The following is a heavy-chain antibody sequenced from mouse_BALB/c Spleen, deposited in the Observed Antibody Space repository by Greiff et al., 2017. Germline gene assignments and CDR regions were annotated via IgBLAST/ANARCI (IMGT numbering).Heavy chain of an antibody. CDR2: INPSTGYT. J-gene: IGHJ2*01. CDR3: ARSKGYGNLDY. D-gene: IGHD2-10*02. V-gene: IGHV1-7*01. CDR1: GYTFTSYW. Sequence: VQLQQSGAELAKPGASVKMSCKASGYTFTSYWMHWVKQRPGQGLEWIGYINPSTGYTEYKQKFKDKATLTADKSSSTAYMQLSSLTSEDSAVYYCARSKGYGNLDYWGQGTTLTVSS.